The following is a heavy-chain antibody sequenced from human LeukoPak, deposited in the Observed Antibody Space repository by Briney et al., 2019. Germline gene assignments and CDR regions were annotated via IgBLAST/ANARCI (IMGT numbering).Heavy chain of an antibody. CDR3: ARDYVDDIPMIKDY. D-gene: IGHD2-8*01. Sequence: ASVKVSCKASGYTFTSYHMHWVRQAPGQGLEWMGLINLSGGSTTYAQRFQGRVTLTRDTSTSTDYMELSSLRSEDTAVYYCARDYVDDIPMIKDYRGQGTLVTVSS. CDR2: INLSGGST. CDR1: GYTFTSYH. J-gene: IGHJ4*02. V-gene: IGHV1-46*01.